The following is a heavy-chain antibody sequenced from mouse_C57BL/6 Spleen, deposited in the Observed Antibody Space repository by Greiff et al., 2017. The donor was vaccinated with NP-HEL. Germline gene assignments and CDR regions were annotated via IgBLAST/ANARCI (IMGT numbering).Heavy chain of an antibody. J-gene: IGHJ4*01. V-gene: IGHV1-54*01. CDR2: INPGSGGT. Sequence: HVQLQQSGAELVRSGTSVKVSCKASGYAFTNYLIEWVKQRPGQGLEWIGVINPGSGGTNYNEKFKGKATLTADKSSSTAYMQLSSLTSEGSAVYFCARRDYGSSYAINYWGQGTSVTVCS. CDR3: ARRDYGSSYAINY. CDR1: GYAFTNYL. D-gene: IGHD1-1*01.